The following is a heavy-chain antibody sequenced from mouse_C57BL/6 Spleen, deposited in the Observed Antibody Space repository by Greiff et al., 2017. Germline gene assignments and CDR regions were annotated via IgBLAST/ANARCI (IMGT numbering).Heavy chain of an antibody. V-gene: IGHV1-74*01. CDR1: GYTFTSYW. CDR2: IHPSDSDT. Sequence: VQLQQPGAELVKPGASVKVSCKASGYTFTSYWMHWVKQRPGQGLEWIGRIHPSDSDTNYNQKFKGKATLTVDKSSSTAYMQLSSLTSEDSAVYYCARDKFYYAMDYWGQGTSVTGSS. J-gene: IGHJ4*01. D-gene: IGHD3-3*01. CDR3: ARDKFYYAMDY.